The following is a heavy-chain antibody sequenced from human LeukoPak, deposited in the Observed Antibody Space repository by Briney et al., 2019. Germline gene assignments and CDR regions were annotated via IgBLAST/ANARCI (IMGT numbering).Heavy chain of an antibody. CDR1: GFTFSSYA. CDR2: ISNSGGRT. Sequence: GGSLRLSCAASGFTFSSYAMSWVRQAPGKGLEWVSSISNSGGRTFYTDSVKGRFTISRDNSKITMYLQMNRLRAEAKAVYYCEKSYNGYESKPDHWGPGTLVTVSS. D-gene: IGHD5-12*01. CDR3: EKSYNGYESKPDH. J-gene: IGHJ4*02. V-gene: IGHV3-23*01.